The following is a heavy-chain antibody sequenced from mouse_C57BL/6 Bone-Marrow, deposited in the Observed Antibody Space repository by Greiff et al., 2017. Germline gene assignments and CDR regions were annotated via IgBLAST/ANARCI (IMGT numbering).Heavy chain of an antibody. Sequence: EVQVVESGGGLVQSGRSLRLSCATSGFTFSDFYMEWVRQAPGKGLEWIAASRNKANDYTTEYSASVKGRFIVSRDTSQSILYLQMNALRAEDTAIYYCARDAPQGAWFAYWGQGTLVTVSA. CDR1: GFTFSDFY. V-gene: IGHV7-1*01. CDR3: ARDAPQGAWFAY. D-gene: IGHD3-2*02. CDR2: SRNKANDYTT. J-gene: IGHJ3*01.